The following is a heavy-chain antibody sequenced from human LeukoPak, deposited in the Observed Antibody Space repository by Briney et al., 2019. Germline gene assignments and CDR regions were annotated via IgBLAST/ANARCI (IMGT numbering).Heavy chain of an antibody. CDR3: ARDQALWYRLDAFDI. J-gene: IGHJ3*02. Sequence: GGSLRLSCAASGFTFSSYSMTWVRQAPGKGLEWVSYISSSSTIYYADSVKGRFTISRDNAKNSLYLQMNSLRDEDTAVYYCARDQALWYRLDAFDIWGQGTMVTVSS. V-gene: IGHV3-48*02. CDR2: ISSSSTI. CDR1: GFTFSSYS. D-gene: IGHD5-18*01.